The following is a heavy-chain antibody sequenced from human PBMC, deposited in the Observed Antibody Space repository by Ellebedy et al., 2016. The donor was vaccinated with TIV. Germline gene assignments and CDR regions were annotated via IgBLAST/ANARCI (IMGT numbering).Heavy chain of an antibody. J-gene: IGHJ4*02. CDR1: GFTFSSYS. Sequence: GESLKISCVVSGFTFSSYSMNWVRQAPGKGLEWVSSISSSSSYIYYADSVKGRFTISRDNGKNALYLQMNSLRAEDTAVYYCARDKHTRYLDHWGQGTLVTVSS. CDR3: ARDKHTRYLDH. D-gene: IGHD2-21*01. V-gene: IGHV3-21*01. CDR2: ISSSSSYI.